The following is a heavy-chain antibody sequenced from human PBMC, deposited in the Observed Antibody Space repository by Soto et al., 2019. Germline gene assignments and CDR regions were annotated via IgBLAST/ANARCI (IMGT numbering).Heavy chain of an antibody. V-gene: IGHV3-9*01. CDR3: AKGRRDYSNYNPHYYYMDV. Sequence: HPGGSLRLSCAASGFAFDDYAMHWVRQAPGKGLEWVSGISWNSGSIGYADSVKGRFTISRDNAKNSLYLQMNSLRAEDTALYYCAKGRRDYSNYNPHYYYMDVWGKGTTVTVSS. CDR1: GFAFDDYA. D-gene: IGHD4-4*01. CDR2: ISWNSGSI. J-gene: IGHJ6*03.